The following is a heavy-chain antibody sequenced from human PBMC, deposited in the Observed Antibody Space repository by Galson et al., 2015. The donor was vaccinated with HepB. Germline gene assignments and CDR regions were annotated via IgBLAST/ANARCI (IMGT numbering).Heavy chain of an antibody. CDR2: IIPIFGTA. J-gene: IGHJ1*01. D-gene: IGHD6-19*01. Sequence: SVKVSCKASGGTFSSYAISWVRQAPGQGLEWMGGIIPIFGTANYAQKFQGRVTITADESTSTAYMELSSLRSEDTAVYYCARPNSGWTGPVYFQHWGQGTLVTVSS. CDR3: ARPNSGWTGPVYFQH. CDR1: GGTFSSYA. V-gene: IGHV1-69*13.